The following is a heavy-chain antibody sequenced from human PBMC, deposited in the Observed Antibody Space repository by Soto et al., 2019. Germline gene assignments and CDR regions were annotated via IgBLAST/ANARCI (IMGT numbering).Heavy chain of an antibody. CDR1: GFTFSSYW. CDR2: IKQDGSEK. J-gene: IGHJ6*02. V-gene: IGHV3-7*05. Sequence: GGSLRLSCAASGFTFSSYWMSWVRQAPGKGLEWVANIKQDGSEKYYVDSVKGRFTISRDNAKNSLYLQMNSLRAEDTAVYYCARVNPYDSSGYYSYYYYYGMDVWGQGTTVTVSS. D-gene: IGHD3-22*01. CDR3: ARVNPYDSSGYYSYYYYYGMDV.